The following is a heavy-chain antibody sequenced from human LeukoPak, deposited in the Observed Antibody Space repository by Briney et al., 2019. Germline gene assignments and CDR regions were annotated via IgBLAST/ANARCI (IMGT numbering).Heavy chain of an antibody. D-gene: IGHD3-16*01. CDR2: IWYDGGNK. V-gene: IGHV3-33*01. CDR1: GFTFNIYG. J-gene: IGHJ6*02. CDR3: ARVNTNYYVPVNYGMDV. Sequence: GGSLRLSCAASGFTFNIYGMQWVRQAPGKWREWVALIWYDGGNKYYADSVKGRFTISRDNSQNTLYLQMNSLRAGDTAVYYCARVNTNYYVPVNYGMDVWGQGTTVTVSS.